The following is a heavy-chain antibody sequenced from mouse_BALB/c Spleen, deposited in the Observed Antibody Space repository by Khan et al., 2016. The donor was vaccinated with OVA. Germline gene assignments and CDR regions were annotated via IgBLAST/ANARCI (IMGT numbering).Heavy chain of an antibody. J-gene: IGHJ3*01. CDR2: ISPGSGDT. V-gene: IGHV1-77*01. CDR1: GYTFTDYY. CDR3: ARRNYFGYTFAY. D-gene: IGHD1-2*01. Sequence: QVQLKESGAELARPGASVKLSCKASGYTFTDYYINWVKQRTGQGLEWIGEISPGSGDTYYTEKFKGKATLTADKSSSTVYMQLSSLTAEASAVYCCARRNYFGYTFAYWGQGTLVTVSA.